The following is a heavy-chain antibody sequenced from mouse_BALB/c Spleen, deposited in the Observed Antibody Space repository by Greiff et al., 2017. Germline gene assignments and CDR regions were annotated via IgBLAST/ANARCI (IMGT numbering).Heavy chain of an antibody. CDR1: GFTFKDYY. V-gene: IGHV14-4*02. CDR3: NEGLREFAY. CDR2: IDPENGDT. Sequence: VQLQQSGAELVRSGASVKLSCTASGFTFKDYYMHWVKQRPEQGLEWIGWIDPENGDTEYAPKFQGKATMTADTSSNTAYLQLSSLTSEDTAVYYCNEGLREFAYWGQGTLVTVSA. D-gene: IGHD2-4*01. J-gene: IGHJ3*01.